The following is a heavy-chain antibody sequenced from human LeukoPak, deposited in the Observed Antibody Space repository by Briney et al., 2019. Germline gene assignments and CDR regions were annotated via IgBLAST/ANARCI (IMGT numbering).Heavy chain of an antibody. Sequence: PGGSLRLSCAASGFTFSSYSMNWVRQAPGKGLEWVSSISSRSSYIYYADSVKGRFTISRDNAKNSLYLQMNSLRAEDTAVYYCARGDDSSSWIPYYYYLDVWGKGTTVTISS. CDR1: GFTFSSYS. J-gene: IGHJ6*03. CDR3: ARGDDSSSWIPYYYYLDV. V-gene: IGHV3-21*01. CDR2: ISSRSSYI. D-gene: IGHD6-13*01.